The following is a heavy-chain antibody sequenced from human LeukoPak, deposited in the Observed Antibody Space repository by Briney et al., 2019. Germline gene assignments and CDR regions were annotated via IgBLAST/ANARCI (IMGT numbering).Heavy chain of an antibody. D-gene: IGHD3-10*01. Sequence: PGGSLRLSCAASGFTFSSYWMSWVRQAPGKGLEWVANIKQDGSEKYYVDSVKGRFTISRDNAKNSLYLQMNSLRAEDTAVYYCASDSPGGSGSYQFDYWGQGTLVTVSS. J-gene: IGHJ4*02. CDR3: ASDSPGGSGSYQFDY. CDR2: IKQDGSEK. CDR1: GFTFSSYW. V-gene: IGHV3-7*03.